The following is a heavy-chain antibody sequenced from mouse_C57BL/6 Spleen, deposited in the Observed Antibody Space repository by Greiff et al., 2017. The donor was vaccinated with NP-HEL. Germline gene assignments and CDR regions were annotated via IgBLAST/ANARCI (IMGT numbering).Heavy chain of an antibody. J-gene: IGHJ4*01. Sequence: QVQLQQPGAELVKPGASVKLSCKASGYTFTSYWMQWVKQRPGQGLEWIGEIDPSDSYTNYNQKFKGKATLTVDTSSSTAYMQLSSLTSEDSAVYYCARGALISPYAMDYWGQGTSVTVSS. V-gene: IGHV1-50*01. CDR3: ARGALISPYAMDY. CDR2: IDPSDSYT. CDR1: GYTFTSYW.